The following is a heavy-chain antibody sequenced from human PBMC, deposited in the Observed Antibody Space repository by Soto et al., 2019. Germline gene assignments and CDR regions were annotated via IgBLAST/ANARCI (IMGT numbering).Heavy chain of an antibody. D-gene: IGHD2-21*02. CDR3: ARDLWGYCGADCYPLDV. Sequence: QVRLQESGPGLVKPSETLSLTCTVSGGSISSYYWCWIRQPPGKGLEWIGYMYNTGSTIYNPSLNSRVNISVDTSKNQFSLKLNSVTAADTAVYYCARDLWGYCGADCYPLDVWGQGTTVTVSS. CDR2: MYNTGST. V-gene: IGHV4-59*01. J-gene: IGHJ6*02. CDR1: GGSISSYY.